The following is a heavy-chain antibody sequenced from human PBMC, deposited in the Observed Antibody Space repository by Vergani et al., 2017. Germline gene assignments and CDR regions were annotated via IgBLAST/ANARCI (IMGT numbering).Heavy chain of an antibody. V-gene: IGHV3-33*01. J-gene: IGHJ3*01. Sequence: QVQLVESGGGVVQTGRSLRLSCAASGFTFSSYGMHWVRQAPGKGLEWVAVIWYDGSKKYYADSVKGRFTISRDNSKNTLYLQMNSLRAEDTAVYYCARDRLQWERGQGTMVTVSS. D-gene: IGHD1-26*01. CDR1: GFTFSSYG. CDR2: IWYDGSKK. CDR3: ARDRLQWE.